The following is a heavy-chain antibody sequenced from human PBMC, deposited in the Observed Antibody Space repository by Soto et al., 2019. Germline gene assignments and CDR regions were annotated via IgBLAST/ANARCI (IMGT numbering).Heavy chain of an antibody. CDR2: IDPYDGTT. CDR1: GYTFTSHY. D-gene: IGHD4-17*01. V-gene: IGHV1-46*01. Sequence: ASVKVSCKTSGYTFTSHYIHWVRQAPGQGLEWMGMIDPYDGTTTNAQKFQGRVTITADESTSTAYMELSSLRSEDTAVYYCAVTTVTTLPYYYGMDVWGQGTTVTVSS. J-gene: IGHJ6*02. CDR3: AVTTVTTLPYYYGMDV.